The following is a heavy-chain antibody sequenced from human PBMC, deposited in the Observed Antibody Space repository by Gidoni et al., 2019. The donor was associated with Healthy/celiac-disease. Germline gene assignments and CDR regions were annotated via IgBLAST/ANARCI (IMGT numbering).Heavy chain of an antibody. CDR1: GYTFTGYY. CDR3: AREDGVTMVRGVRHYGMDV. D-gene: IGHD3-10*01. Sequence: QVQLVQSGAEVKKPGASVKVSCKASGYTFTGYYMHWVRQAPGQGLEWMGWINPNSGGTNYAQKFQGWVTMTRDTSISTAYMELSRLRSDDTAVYYCAREDGVTMVRGVRHYGMDVWGQGTTVTVSS. CDR2: INPNSGGT. V-gene: IGHV1-2*04. J-gene: IGHJ6*02.